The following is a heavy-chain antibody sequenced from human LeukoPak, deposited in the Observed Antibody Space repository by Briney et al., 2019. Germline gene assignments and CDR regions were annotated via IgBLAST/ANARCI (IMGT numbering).Heavy chain of an antibody. CDR3: YVLLWFGESDH. D-gene: IGHD3-10*01. V-gene: IGHV4-34*01. J-gene: IGHJ4*02. Sequence: TSETLSLTCAVYGGSFSGYYWSWIRQPPGKGLEWIGEINHSGSTNYNPSLKSRVTISVDTSKNQFSLKLSSVTAADTAVYYCYVLLWFGESDHWGQGTLVTVSS. CDR1: GGSFSGYY. CDR2: INHSGST.